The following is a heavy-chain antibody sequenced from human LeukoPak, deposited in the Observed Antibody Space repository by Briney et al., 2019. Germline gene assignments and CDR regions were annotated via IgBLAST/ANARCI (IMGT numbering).Heavy chain of an antibody. Sequence: PGGSLRLSCTASGLVLSDYGMHWVRQAPGKGLEWVAFVRNDGSNEYYVGSVKGRFTISRDKSKNTLYLQMNSLRAEDTAVYSCAKESDSGYHSEGPKTWGLGTLVTVSS. V-gene: IGHV3-30*02. CDR2: VRNDGSNE. CDR3: AKESDSGYHSEGPKT. CDR1: GLVLSDYG. J-gene: IGHJ5*02. D-gene: IGHD5-12*01.